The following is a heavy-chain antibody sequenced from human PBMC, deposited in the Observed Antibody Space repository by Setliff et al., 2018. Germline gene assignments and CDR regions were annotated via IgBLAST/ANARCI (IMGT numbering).Heavy chain of an antibody. CDR2: IYTSGTT. J-gene: IGHJ4*03. CDR1: GGSISSGIYY. V-gene: IGHV4-61*02. CDR3: ARVYGDEAIDI. Sequence: SETLSLTCTVSGGSISSGIYYWSWIRQPAGKGLEWIGRIYTSGTTYYNPSLKSRITMSVDTSKKQFSLSLSSVTAADTAIYYCARVYGDEAIDIWGQGKLVTVSS. D-gene: IGHD2-21*02.